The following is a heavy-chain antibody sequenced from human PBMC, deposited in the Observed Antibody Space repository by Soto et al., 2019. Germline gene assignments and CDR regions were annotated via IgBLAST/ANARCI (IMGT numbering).Heavy chain of an antibody. CDR3: ARETQWLNWFDP. J-gene: IGHJ5*02. CDR2: ISSDSTI. D-gene: IGHD6-19*01. V-gene: IGHV3-48*01. Sequence: GGSLRLSCAASGFTFSNYSMNWFRQAPGKGLEWVSYISSDSTIYYADSVKGRFTISRDNAKNSLYLQMNSLRAEDTAVYYCARETQWLNWFDPWGQGTLVTVSS. CDR1: GFTFSNYS.